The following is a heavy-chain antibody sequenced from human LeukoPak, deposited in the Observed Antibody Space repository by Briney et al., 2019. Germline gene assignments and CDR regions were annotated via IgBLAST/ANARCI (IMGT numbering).Heavy chain of an antibody. J-gene: IGHJ4*02. CDR2: PNWNSVSA. Sequence: GGSLRLSCVAAGFTFDDYAIQCVRRAPEGWGEWDEGPNWNSVSAVYTDSLKDRLTISTDNPEHSLCLQMNSQKTDDTAFNYCAKVARSSSGYSTDWGEGILVTVS. V-gene: IGHV3-9*01. CDR1: GFTFDDYA. D-gene: IGHD3-22*01. CDR3: AKVARSSSGYSTD.